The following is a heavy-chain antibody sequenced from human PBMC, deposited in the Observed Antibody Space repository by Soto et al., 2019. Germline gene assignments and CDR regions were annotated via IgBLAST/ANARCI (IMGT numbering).Heavy chain of an antibody. CDR2: INHSGST. D-gene: IGHD2-2*01. J-gene: IGHJ6*02. CDR1: GGSFSGYY. CDR3: ARGRVGYCSSTSCYPWGYYYYYYGMDV. V-gene: IGHV4-34*01. Sequence: PSETLSLTCAVYGGSFSGYYWSWIRQPPGKGLEWSGEINHSGSTNYNPSLKSRVTISVDTSKNQFSLKLSSVPAADAAVYYCARGRVGYCSSTSCYPWGYYYYYYGMDVWGQGTTVTVSS.